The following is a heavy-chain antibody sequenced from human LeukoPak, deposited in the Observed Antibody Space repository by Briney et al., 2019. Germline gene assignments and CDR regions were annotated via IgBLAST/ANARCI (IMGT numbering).Heavy chain of an antibody. D-gene: IGHD1-26*01. V-gene: IGHV3-64D*09. CDR1: GFSLTAYA. CDR3: VASPVGAAGY. Sequence: GRSLRLSCSASGFSLTAYAMHWVRQAPGKGLEYVSAITSNGVNTYHIDSVKGRFTISRDISKNTLYLQMSGLRPEDTAIYYCVASPVGAAGYWGQGILVTVSS. CDR2: ITSNGVNT. J-gene: IGHJ4*02.